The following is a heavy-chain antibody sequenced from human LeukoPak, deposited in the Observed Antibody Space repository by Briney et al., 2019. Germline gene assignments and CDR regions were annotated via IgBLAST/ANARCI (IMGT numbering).Heavy chain of an antibody. CDR3: ATPTGSYGYFDKIL. J-gene: IGHJ4*02. CDR2: FDPEDGET. CDR1: GYTLTELS. V-gene: IGHV1-24*01. D-gene: IGHD5-18*01. Sequence: ASVKVSCKVSGYTLTELSMHWVRQAPGKGLEWMGGFDPEDGETIYAQKFQGRVTMTEDTSTDTAYMELSSLRSEDTAVYYCATPTGSYGYFDKILWGQGALVTVSS.